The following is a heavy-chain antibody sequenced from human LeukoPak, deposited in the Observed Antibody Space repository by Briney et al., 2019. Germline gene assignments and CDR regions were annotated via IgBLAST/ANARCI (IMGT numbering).Heavy chain of an antibody. CDR1: GFTFSVFW. CDR3: ARVRSGSSAGNYGMDV. J-gene: IGHJ6*02. CDR2: ISPDGRST. Sequence: GRSLRLSCAASGFTFSVFWMFWVRQAPGQGLVWVSHISPDGRSTNYADSVKGRFTISRDNAKNTLYLQMNSLRVEDTAVYYCARVRSGSSAGNYGMDVWGQGTTVTVSS. V-gene: IGHV3-74*01. D-gene: IGHD1-26*01.